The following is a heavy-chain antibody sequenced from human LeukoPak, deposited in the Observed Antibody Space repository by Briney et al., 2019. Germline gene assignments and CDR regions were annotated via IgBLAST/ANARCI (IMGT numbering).Heavy chain of an antibody. Sequence: SVKASCKASGGTFISYAISWVRQVPGQGLEWMGGIIPIFGTANYAQKFQGRVTITADESTSTAYMELSSLRSEDTAVYYCARASAAGTFSHFQHWGQGTLVTVSS. CDR2: IIPIFGTA. D-gene: IGHD6-13*01. CDR1: GGTFISYA. V-gene: IGHV1-69*13. CDR3: ARASAAGTFSHFQH. J-gene: IGHJ1*01.